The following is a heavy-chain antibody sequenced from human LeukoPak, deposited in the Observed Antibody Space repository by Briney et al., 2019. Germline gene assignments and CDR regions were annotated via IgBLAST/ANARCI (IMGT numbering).Heavy chain of an antibody. D-gene: IGHD3-3*01. CDR2: IIPIFGTA. Sequence: SVTVSCKASGGTFSSYAISWVRQAPGQGLEWMGGIIPIFGTANYAQKFQGRVTITADESTSTAFMELSSLRSEDTAVYYCARDGEYGDFWSGYYRDYYYGMDVWGQGTTVTVSS. J-gene: IGHJ6*02. CDR3: ARDGEYGDFWSGYYRDYYYGMDV. V-gene: IGHV1-69*13. CDR1: GGTFSSYA.